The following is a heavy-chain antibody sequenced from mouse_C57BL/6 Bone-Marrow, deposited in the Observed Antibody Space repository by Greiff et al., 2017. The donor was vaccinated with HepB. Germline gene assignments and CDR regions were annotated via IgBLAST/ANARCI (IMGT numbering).Heavy chain of an antibody. J-gene: IGHJ3*01. CDR3: TGRQLSPTGGFAY. CDR2: IDPENGDT. V-gene: IGHV14-4*01. Sequence: VQLQQSGAELVRPGASVKLSCTASGFNIKDDYMHWVKQRPEQGLEWIGWIDPENGDTEYASKFQGKATITADTSSNTAYLQLSSLTSEDTAVYYCTGRQLSPTGGFAYWGQGTLVTVSA. D-gene: IGHD3-2*02. CDR1: GFNIKDDY.